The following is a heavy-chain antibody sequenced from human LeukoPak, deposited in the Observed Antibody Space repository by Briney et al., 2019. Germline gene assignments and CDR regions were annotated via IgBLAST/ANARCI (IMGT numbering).Heavy chain of an antibody. D-gene: IGHD6-19*01. V-gene: IGHV3-21*01. CDR2: ISSSSSYI. CDR3: ARYPNSFRAVAGLDY. Sequence: GGSLRLSCAASGFTFSSYSMNWVRQAPGKGLEWVSSISSSSSYIYYADSVKGRFTISRDNAKSSLYLQMNSLRAEDTAVYYCARYPNSFRAVAGLDYWGQGTLVTVSS. J-gene: IGHJ4*02. CDR1: GFTFSSYS.